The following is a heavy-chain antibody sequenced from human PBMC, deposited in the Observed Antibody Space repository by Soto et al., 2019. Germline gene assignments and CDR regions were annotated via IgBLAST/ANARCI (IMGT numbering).Heavy chain of an antibody. J-gene: IGHJ6*02. CDR2: ISWNSGSI. V-gene: IGHV3-9*01. CDR3: AKDMVTGITGTTIYSYGMDV. CDR1: GFTFDDYA. D-gene: IGHD1-7*01. Sequence: GGSLRLSCAASGFTFDDYAMHWVRQAPGKGLEWVSGISWNSGSIGYADSVKGRFTISRDNAKNSLYLQMNSLRAEDTALYYCAKDMVTGITGTTIYSYGMDVWGQGTTVTVSS.